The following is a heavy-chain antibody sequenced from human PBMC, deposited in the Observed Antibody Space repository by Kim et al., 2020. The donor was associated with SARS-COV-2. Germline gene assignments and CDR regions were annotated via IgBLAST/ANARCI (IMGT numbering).Heavy chain of an antibody. CDR3: ARVGVGSGMDV. D-gene: IGHD3-16*01. CDR1: GGSISSYY. J-gene: IGHJ6*02. Sequence: SETLSLTCTVSGGSISSYYWSWIRQPPGKGLEWIGYIYYSGSTNYNPSLKSRVTISVDTSKNQFSLKLSSVTAADTAVYYCARVGVGSGMDVWGQGTTVTVSS. V-gene: IGHV4-59*13. CDR2: IYYSGST.